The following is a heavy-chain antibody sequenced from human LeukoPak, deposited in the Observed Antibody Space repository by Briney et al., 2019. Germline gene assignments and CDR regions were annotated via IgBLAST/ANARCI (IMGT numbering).Heavy chain of an antibody. CDR2: IRYDGSNK. Sequence: GGSLRLSCVASGFTLSGYGMHWVRQAPGKGLEWVAFIRYDGSNKYYADSVKGRFTISRDNSKNTLYLQMNSLRAEDTAVYYCAKDRRYYDSSGYYHYYFDYWGQGTLVTVSS. V-gene: IGHV3-30*02. J-gene: IGHJ4*02. CDR3: AKDRRYYDSSGYYHYYFDY. D-gene: IGHD3-22*01. CDR1: GFTLSGYG.